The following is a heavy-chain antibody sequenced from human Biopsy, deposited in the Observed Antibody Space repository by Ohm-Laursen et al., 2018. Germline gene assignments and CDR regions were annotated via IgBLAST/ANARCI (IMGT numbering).Heavy chain of an antibody. D-gene: IGHD4-17*01. CDR2: ITGGGNYI. CDR3: ATAAYAPPYFDL. CDR1: GVTLSGYA. V-gene: IGHV3-21*06. Sequence: SLRLSCAASGVTLSGYAMNWVRQAPGKGLEWVSSITGGGNYINYADPVRGRFTISRDNSKNSVYLVMSSLRAEDTAVYFCATAAYAPPYFDLWGRGTVVTVSS. J-gene: IGHJ4*02.